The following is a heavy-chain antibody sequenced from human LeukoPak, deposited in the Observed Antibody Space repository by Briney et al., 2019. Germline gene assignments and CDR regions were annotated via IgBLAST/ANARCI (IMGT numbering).Heavy chain of an antibody. CDR1: GYTFTSYG. Sequence: ASVKVSCKASGYTFTSYGISWVRQAPGQGLEWMGWISAYNGNTNYAQKLQGRVTMTTGTSTSTAYMELRSLRSDDTAVYYCASQPYYYGSGGGRFDYWGQGTLVTVSS. CDR2: ISAYNGNT. V-gene: IGHV1-18*04. J-gene: IGHJ4*02. CDR3: ASQPYYYGSGGGRFDY. D-gene: IGHD3-10*01.